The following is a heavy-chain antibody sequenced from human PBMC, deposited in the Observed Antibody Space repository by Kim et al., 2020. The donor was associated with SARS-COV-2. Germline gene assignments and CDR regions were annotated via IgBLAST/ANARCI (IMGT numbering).Heavy chain of an antibody. Sequence: SETLSLTCAVYGGSFSGYYWSWIRQPPGKGLEWIGEINHSGSTNYNPSLKSRVTISVDTSKNQFSLKLSSVTAADTAVYYCARGGDRSYYYYYGMDVWGQGTTVTVSS. V-gene: IGHV4-34*01. CDR3: ARGGDRSYYYYYGMDV. CDR2: INHSGST. J-gene: IGHJ6*02. CDR1: GGSFSGYY. D-gene: IGHD3-10*01.